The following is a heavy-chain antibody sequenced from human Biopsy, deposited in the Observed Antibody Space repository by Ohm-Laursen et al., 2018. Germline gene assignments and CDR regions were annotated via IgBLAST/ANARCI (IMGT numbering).Heavy chain of an antibody. V-gene: IGHV4-59*02. D-gene: IGHD4-11*01. Sequence: GTLSLTCTVSGDSVTKYYWSWIRQPPGKGLERIGRIYYSVMTNYNPSLQSRVSISVDTSRNQVSLTLSSVTAADTAVYYCARDSGILNYGNFKYYHYYGMDVWGQGTKVTVSS. CDR3: ARDSGILNYGNFKYYHYYGMDV. J-gene: IGHJ6*02. CDR2: IYYSVMT. CDR1: GDSVTKYY.